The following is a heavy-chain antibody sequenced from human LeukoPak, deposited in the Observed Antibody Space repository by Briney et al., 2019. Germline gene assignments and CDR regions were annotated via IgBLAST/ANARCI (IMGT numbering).Heavy chain of an antibody. CDR1: GFTFSNAW. D-gene: IGHD2-15*01. V-gene: IGHV3-15*01. J-gene: IGHJ4*02. CDR2: IKSKTDGGTT. Sequence: PGGSLRLSCAASGFTFSNAWMSWVRQAPGKGLEWVGHIKSKTDGGTTDYAAPVKGRFTISRDDSRNTLYLQMNSLKTEDTAVYYCTTESGLYCSGGSCYDTDYWGQGTLVTVSS. CDR3: TTESGLYCSGGSCYDTDY.